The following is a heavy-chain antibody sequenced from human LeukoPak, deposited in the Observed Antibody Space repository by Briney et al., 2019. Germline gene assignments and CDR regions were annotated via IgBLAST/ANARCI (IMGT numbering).Heavy chain of an antibody. CDR3: ARDFGYSGSYSYYYYYMDV. J-gene: IGHJ6*03. CDR1: GGSISSGSYY. D-gene: IGHD1-26*01. V-gene: IGHV4-61*02. Sequence: PSQTLSLTCTVSGGSISSGSYYWSWIRQPAGKGLEWSGRIYTSGSTNYNPSLKSRVTISVDTSKNQFSLKLSSVTAADTAVYYCARDFGYSGSYSYYYYYMDVWGKGTTVTVSS. CDR2: IYTSGST.